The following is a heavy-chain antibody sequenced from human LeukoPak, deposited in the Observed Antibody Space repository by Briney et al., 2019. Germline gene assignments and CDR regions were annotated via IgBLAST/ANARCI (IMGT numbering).Heavy chain of an antibody. D-gene: IGHD3-22*01. V-gene: IGHV3-20*04. CDR1: GFAFGNYG. CDR3: AREDARNSGFYER. Sequence: GGSLRLSCAASGFAFGNYGMSWVRQVPGKGLEWVSAISSNGGGIGYADSVRGRFTISRDNAKNSLYLEMNGLTAEDTAFYYCAREDARNSGFYERWGQGTLVTVSS. CDR2: ISSNGGGI. J-gene: IGHJ4*02.